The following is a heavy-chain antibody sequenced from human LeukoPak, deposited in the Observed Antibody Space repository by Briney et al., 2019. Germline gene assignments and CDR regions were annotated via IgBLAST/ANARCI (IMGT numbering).Heavy chain of an antibody. CDR3: ARVRAVAGTPPDY. J-gene: IGHJ4*02. Sequence: SETLSLTCTVCGYSISSNYHWGWIRQPPGKGLEWIATIYHSGSTYYNPSLKSRVTISVDTSKNQFSLKMRSVTAADTAVYYCARVRAVAGTPPDYWGQGTLVTVSS. CDR1: GYSISSNYH. D-gene: IGHD6-19*01. CDR2: IYHSGST. V-gene: IGHV4-38-2*02.